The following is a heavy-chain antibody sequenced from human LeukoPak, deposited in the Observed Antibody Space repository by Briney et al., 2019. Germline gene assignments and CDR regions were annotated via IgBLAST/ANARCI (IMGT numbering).Heavy chain of an antibody. J-gene: IGHJ4*02. D-gene: IGHD5-12*01. V-gene: IGHV4-30-4*01. CDR3: VSDEGGYGDFDY. Sequence: PSETLSLTCTVSGGSISSGDYYWTWIRQPPGKGLEWIGYIYYSGSTYYNPSLKSRLTISVDTSKNQFSLKLSSVTAADTAVYYCVSDEGGYGDFDYWGQGTLVTVSS. CDR1: GGSISSGDYY. CDR2: IYYSGST.